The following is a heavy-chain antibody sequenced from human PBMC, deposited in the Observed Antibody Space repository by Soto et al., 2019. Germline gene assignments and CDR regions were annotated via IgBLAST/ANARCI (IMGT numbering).Heavy chain of an antibody. CDR2: LYNDGGT. V-gene: IGHV3-66*01. J-gene: IGHJ3*01. CDR1: GLTVSGNH. D-gene: IGHD3-3*01. Sequence: GGSLRLSCIASGLTVSGNHMSWVRQAPGKGLEWVSLLYNDGGTHYADSVKGRFTISRDNSKNTLYLQMNSLRVEDTAVYYCVRDFFGVAASWVAFDLWGPGTLVTVSS. CDR3: VRDFFGVAASWVAFDL.